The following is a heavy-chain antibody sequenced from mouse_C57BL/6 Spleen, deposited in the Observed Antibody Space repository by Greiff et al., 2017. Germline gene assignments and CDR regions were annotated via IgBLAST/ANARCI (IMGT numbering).Heavy chain of an antibody. CDR2: IYPSDSET. Sequence: VQLLQPGAELVRPGSSVKLSCKASGYTFTSYWMDWVKQRPGQGLEWIGNIYPSDSETHYNQKFKDKATLTVDKSSSTAYMQLSSLTSEDSAVYYCARSDYGEGWYFDVWGTGTTVTVSS. V-gene: IGHV1-61*01. D-gene: IGHD2-4*01. CDR3: ARSDYGEGWYFDV. CDR1: GYTFTSYW. J-gene: IGHJ1*03.